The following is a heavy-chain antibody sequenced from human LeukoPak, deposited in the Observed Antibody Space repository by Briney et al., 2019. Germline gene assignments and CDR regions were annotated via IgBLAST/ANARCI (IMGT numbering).Heavy chain of an antibody. V-gene: IGHV1-69*13. CDR1: GGTFSSYA. D-gene: IGHD3-10*01. J-gene: IGHJ4*02. Sequence: SVKVSCRASGGTFSSYAISWVRQAPGQGREWMGGIIPIFGTANYAQKFQGRVTITADESTSTAYMELSSLRSEDTAVYYCVVRGVDQRRFDYWGQGTLVTVSS. CDR3: VVRGVDQRRFDY. CDR2: IIPIFGTA.